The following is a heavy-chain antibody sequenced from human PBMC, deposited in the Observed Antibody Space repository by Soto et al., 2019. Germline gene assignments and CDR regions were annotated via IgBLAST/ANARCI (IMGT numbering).Heavy chain of an antibody. D-gene: IGHD3-10*02. V-gene: IGHV4-59*01. CDR3: ARRQRCSDWFAP. CDR1: GGYISSYY. Sequence: SQTVSLTCTVSGGYISSYYWSWFHQPPGKGLEWDWCIYYTASTNYNPSLKSRVTTSVDTSKNQFSLKLSSVTAADTAVYYCARRQRCSDWFAPWALGPLVTVS. CDR2: IYYTAST. J-gene: IGHJ5*02.